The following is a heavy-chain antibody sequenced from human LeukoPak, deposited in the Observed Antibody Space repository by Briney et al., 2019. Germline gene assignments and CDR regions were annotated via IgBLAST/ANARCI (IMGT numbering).Heavy chain of an antibody. CDR2: IYSGGST. D-gene: IGHD2-2*01. CDR1: GFTVSSNY. J-gene: IGHJ4*02. V-gene: IGHV3-53*01. Sequence: PGGSLRLSCAASGFTVSSNYMSWVRQAPGKGLEWVSVIYSGGSTYYADSVKGRFTISRDNSKNTLYLQMNSLRAEDTAVYYCAKVGNNIVVIPAAPLHYFDYWGQGTLVTVSS. CDR3: AKVGNNIVVIPAAPLHYFDY.